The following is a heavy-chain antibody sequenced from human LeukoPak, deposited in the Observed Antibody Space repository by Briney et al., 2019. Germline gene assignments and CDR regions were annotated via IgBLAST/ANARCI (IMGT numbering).Heavy chain of an antibody. Sequence: PGGSLRLSCAASGFTFSSYAMSWVRQAPGKGLEWVSAISGSGGSTYYADSVKGRFTISRDNSKNTLYLQMNSLRADDTAVYYCAKDGHDFWSGSDYWGQGTLVTVSS. CDR3: AKDGHDFWSGSDY. CDR2: ISGSGGST. CDR1: GFTFSSYA. V-gene: IGHV3-23*01. D-gene: IGHD3-3*01. J-gene: IGHJ4*02.